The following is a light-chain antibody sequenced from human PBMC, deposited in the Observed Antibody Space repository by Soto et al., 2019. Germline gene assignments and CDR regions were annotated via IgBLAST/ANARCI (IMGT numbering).Light chain of an antibody. CDR1: SCDVGGYNY. V-gene: IGLV2-14*01. CDR2: EVS. J-gene: IGLJ1*01. CDR3: SSYTSSRTYV. Sequence: VLTQPASVSGSPGQSITISCTGTSCDVGGYNYVSWYQQHPGKAPKLMIYEVSNRPSGVSNRFSGSKSGNTASLTISGLQAEDEADYYCSSYTSSRTYVFGTGTKVTV.